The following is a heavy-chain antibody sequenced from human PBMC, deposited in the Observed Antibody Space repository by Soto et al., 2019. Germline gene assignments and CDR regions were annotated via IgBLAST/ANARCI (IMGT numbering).Heavy chain of an antibody. D-gene: IGHD2-2*01. Sequence: EVQLLESGGGLVQPGGSLRLSCAASGFTFSSYAMSWVRQAPGKGLEWVSAISGSGGSTYYADSVKGWFTISRDNSKNTLYLQMNSLRAEDTAVYYCAKVGGEGYCSSTSCYYFDYWGQGTLVTVSS. CDR3: AKVGGEGYCSSTSCYYFDY. V-gene: IGHV3-23*01. CDR2: ISGSGGST. CDR1: GFTFSSYA. J-gene: IGHJ4*02.